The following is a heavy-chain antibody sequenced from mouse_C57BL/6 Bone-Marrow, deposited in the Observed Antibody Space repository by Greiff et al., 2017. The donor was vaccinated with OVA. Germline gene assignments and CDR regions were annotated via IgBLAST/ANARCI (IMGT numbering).Heavy chain of an antibody. Sequence: QVQLQQPGAELVKPGASVKLSCKASGYTFTSYWMHWVKQRPGQGLEWIGMIHPNSGSTNYNEKFKSKATLTVDKSSSTAYMQLSSLTSEDSAVYYCARRSIRGHYFDYWGKGTTLTVSS. CDR1: GYTFTSYW. J-gene: IGHJ2*01. CDR2: IHPNSGST. CDR3: ARRSIRGHYFDY. V-gene: IGHV1-64*01.